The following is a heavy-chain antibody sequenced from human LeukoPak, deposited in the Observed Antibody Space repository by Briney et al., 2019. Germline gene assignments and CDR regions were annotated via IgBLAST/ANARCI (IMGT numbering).Heavy chain of an antibody. CDR2: IRYDGSNK. CDR1: GFTFSSYG. Sequence: GGSLRLSCAASGFTFSSYGMHWVRQAPGKGLEWVAFIRYDGSNKYYADSVKGRFTISRDNSKNTLYLQMNSLRAEDTAVYYCAKDLIPYCSGGSCYPDFDYWGQGALVTVSS. V-gene: IGHV3-30*02. CDR3: AKDLIPYCSGGSCYPDFDY. D-gene: IGHD2-15*01. J-gene: IGHJ4*02.